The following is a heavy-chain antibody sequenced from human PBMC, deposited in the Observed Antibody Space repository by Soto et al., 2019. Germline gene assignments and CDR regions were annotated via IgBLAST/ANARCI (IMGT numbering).Heavy chain of an antibody. CDR2: IWHDGGNK. CDR1: GFTLSSYG. J-gene: IGHJ4*02. V-gene: IGHV3-33*01. Sequence: GGALRLSCSASGFTLSSYGMHWVRQAPGKGLEWVAFIWHDGGNKFYAESVKGRFTISRDNSKNTLYLQMTSLSAEDTAMYYCARDGDVNTGFGKDYWGQGTLVPVSS. D-gene: IGHD3-16*01. CDR3: ARDGDVNTGFGKDY.